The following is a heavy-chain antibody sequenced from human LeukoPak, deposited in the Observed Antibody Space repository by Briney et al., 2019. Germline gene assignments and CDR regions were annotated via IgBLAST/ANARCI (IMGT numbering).Heavy chain of an antibody. D-gene: IGHD3-9*01. V-gene: IGHV3-11*01. CDR2: ISSSGSTI. CDR1: GLTFSDYY. Sequence: PGGSLRLSCAASGLTFSDYYMSWIRQAPGKGLEWVSYISSSGSTIYYADSAKGRFTISRDNAKNSLYLQMNSLRAEDTAVYYCARDPFDWLYGDAFDIWGQGTMVTVSS. J-gene: IGHJ3*02. CDR3: ARDPFDWLYGDAFDI.